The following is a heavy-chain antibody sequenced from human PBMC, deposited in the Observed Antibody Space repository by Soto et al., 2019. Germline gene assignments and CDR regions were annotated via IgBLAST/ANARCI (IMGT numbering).Heavy chain of an antibody. V-gene: IGHV1-69*02. D-gene: IGHD3-10*01. CDR3: AGGAYGVGSGSAFDI. Sequence: QVQLVQSGAEVKKPGSSVKVSCQVSGGTFSTYGITWVRQAPGQGLEWMGRIIPILDIADYAQKFQGRVTITADRSTNPGYMGAGRLGSGEKAVYLWAGGAYGVGSGSAFDIWGQGTMVTVSS. CDR2: IIPILDIA. CDR1: GGTFSTYG. J-gene: IGHJ3*02.